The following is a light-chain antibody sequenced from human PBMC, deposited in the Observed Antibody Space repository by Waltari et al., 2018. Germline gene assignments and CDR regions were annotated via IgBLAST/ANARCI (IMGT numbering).Light chain of an antibody. CDR1: QGISNF. J-gene: IGKJ3*01. Sequence: DIQMTQSPSHLSAFGGDRVTVTCRASQGISNFLKWYQQKPGKATKLLIYTASTLQSGVPSRFSGDGSGTEFTLTISSLQPEDFATYYCQQSYSFPETFGPGTKVDV. CDR2: TAS. V-gene: IGKV1-39*01. CDR3: QQSYSFPET.